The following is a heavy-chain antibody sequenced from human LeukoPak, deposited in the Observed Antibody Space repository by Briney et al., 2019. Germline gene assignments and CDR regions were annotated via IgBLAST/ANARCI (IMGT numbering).Heavy chain of an antibody. Sequence: GRSLRLSCAASGFTFSSYAMHWVRQAPGKGLEWVAVISYDGTNKYYADSVKGRFTISRDNSKNTLYLQMNNLRAEDTAVYYCARMVWDDEESGVWGQGTLVTVSS. J-gene: IGHJ4*02. V-gene: IGHV3-30*04. CDR1: GFTFSSYA. CDR3: ARMVWDDEESGV. CDR2: ISYDGTNK. D-gene: IGHD1-1*01.